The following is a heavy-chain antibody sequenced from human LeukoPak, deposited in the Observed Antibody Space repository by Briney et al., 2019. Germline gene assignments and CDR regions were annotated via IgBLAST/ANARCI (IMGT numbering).Heavy chain of an antibody. D-gene: IGHD6-13*01. CDR3: AKDSSSWFFGAQDY. CDR1: GFTFEDYA. V-gene: IGHV3-9*01. CDR2: ISWNSGSI. Sequence: GGSLRLSCAASGFTFEDYAMNWVRQAPGEGLEWVSGISWNSGSIAYADSVKGRFTISRDNAKDSLYLQMNSLRAEDTALYYCAKDSSSWFFGAQDYWGQGTLVTVSS. J-gene: IGHJ4*02.